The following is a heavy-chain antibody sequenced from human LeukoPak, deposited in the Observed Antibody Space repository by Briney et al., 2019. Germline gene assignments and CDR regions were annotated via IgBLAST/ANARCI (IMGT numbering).Heavy chain of an antibody. CDR2: INHSGST. J-gene: IGHJ4*02. Sequence: SETLSLTCAVYGGSFSGYYWSWIRQPPGKGLEWIGEINHSGSTNYNPTLKSRVTISVDTSKNQFSLKLSSVTAADTAVYYCARGTVLGDYWGQGTLVTVSS. D-gene: IGHD2-15*01. CDR3: ARGTVLGDY. V-gene: IGHV4-34*01. CDR1: GGSFSGYY.